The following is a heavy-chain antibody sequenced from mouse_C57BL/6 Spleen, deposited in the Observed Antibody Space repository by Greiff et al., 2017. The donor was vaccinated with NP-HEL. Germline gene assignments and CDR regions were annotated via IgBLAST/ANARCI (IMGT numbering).Heavy chain of an antibody. V-gene: IGHV1-69*01. D-gene: IGHD2-1*01. CDR2: IDPSDSYT. CDR3: ARMGGNGYAMDY. J-gene: IGHJ4*01. CDR1: GYTFTSYW. Sequence: QVQLQQPGAELVMPGASVKLSCKASGYTFTSYWMHWVKQRPGQGLEWIGEIDPSDSYTNYNQKFKGKSTLTVDKSSSTAYMQLSSLTSEDSAVYYCARMGGNGYAMDYWGQGTSVTVSS.